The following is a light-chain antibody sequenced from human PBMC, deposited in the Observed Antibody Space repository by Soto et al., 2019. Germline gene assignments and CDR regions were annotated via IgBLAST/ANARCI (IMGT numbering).Light chain of an antibody. Sequence: IQLTQSPPSLSASVGDRVTITCRASQGISSYFAWYQQKPGKAPKLLIYSASTLQSGVPSRFSGSGSGTDFTLTINTLQPEDFATYYCQQSNSFPITFGQGTRLEIK. CDR1: QGISSY. CDR3: QQSNSFPIT. J-gene: IGKJ5*01. CDR2: SAS. V-gene: IGKV1-9*01.